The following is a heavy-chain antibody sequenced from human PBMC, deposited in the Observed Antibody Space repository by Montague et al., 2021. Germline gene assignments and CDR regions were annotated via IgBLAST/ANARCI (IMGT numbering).Heavy chain of an antibody. CDR1: RSFINSDYY. V-gene: IGHV4-38-2*02. J-gene: IGHJ6*03. Sequence: SETLSLTCTVSRSFINSDYYCGWIWQPPGKGPEMMGTVSHGRRTYYNPLPRSRVTISVDTSNNHSSLKLSSVTAADTAMYYCARERDRYYYMDIWGKGTTITVS. CDR3: ARERDRYYYMDI. CDR2: VSHGRRT.